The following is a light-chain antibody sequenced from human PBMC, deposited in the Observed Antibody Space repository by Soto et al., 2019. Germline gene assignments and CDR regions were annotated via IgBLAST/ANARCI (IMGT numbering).Light chain of an antibody. Sequence: QSALTQPASVSGSPGQSITISCTGTSSDVGSYKLVSWYQQHPGKAPKLMISEVSKRPSGISDRFSGSKSGSTASLTISGLQAEDGADYYCCSYAGTSTHTVFGGGTKLTVL. CDR2: EVS. CDR1: SSDVGSYKL. V-gene: IGLV2-23*02. J-gene: IGLJ7*01. CDR3: CSYAGTSTHTV.